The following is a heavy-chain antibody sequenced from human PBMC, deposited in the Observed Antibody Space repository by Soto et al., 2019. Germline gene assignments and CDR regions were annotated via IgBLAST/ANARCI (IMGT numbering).Heavy chain of an antibody. D-gene: IGHD4-17*01. CDR1: GGTISSSGYY. Sequence: SETLSLTSTVSGGTISSSGYYWGWIRQPPGKGLEWIGSIYYSGSTYYNPSLKSRVTISVDTSKNQFSLKLSSVTAADTAVYYCASPLDVRGVTTDYYYYMDVWGKGTMVTVSS. V-gene: IGHV4-39*01. CDR2: IYYSGST. CDR3: ASPLDVRGVTTDYYYYMDV. J-gene: IGHJ6*03.